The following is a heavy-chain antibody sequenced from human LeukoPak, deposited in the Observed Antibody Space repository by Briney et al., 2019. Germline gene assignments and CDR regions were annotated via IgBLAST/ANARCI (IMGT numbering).Heavy chain of an antibody. CDR2: INSDGSST. Sequence: GGSLRLSCAASGFTFSSYWMHWVRQAPGKGLVWVSRINSDGSSTSYADSVKGRFTISRDNAKNTLYLQMNSLRAEDTAVYYCAREGGGLLWFGEFSHFDYWGQGTLVTVSS. CDR1: GFTFSSYW. D-gene: IGHD3-10*01. J-gene: IGHJ4*02. CDR3: AREGGGLLWFGEFSHFDY. V-gene: IGHV3-74*01.